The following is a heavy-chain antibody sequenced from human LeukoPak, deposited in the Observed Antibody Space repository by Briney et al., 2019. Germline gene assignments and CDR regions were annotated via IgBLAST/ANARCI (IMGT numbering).Heavy chain of an antibody. V-gene: IGHV3-74*01. D-gene: IGHD1-26*01. CDR1: GFTFSSNW. J-gene: IGHJ4*02. CDR2: INEDGSTT. Sequence: GFLRLSCAASGFTFSSNWMHWVRQAPGKGLVWVSRINEDGSTTNYADSVKGRSTTFRDNAKNTLYLQMNSLRAEDTAVYYCVRDLGGRSGHWGQGTLVTVSS. CDR3: VRDLGGRSGH.